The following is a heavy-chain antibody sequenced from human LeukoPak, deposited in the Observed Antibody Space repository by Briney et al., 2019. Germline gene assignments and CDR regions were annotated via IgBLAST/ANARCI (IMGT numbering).Heavy chain of an antibody. Sequence: SETLSLACTVSGGSISSSSYYWGWIRQPPGKGLEWIGSIYYSGSTYYNPSLKSRVTTSVDTSKNQFSLKLSSVTAADTAVYYCARLDYDSSGYYGVWFDYWGQGTLVTVSS. D-gene: IGHD3-22*01. J-gene: IGHJ4*02. CDR2: IYYSGST. CDR1: GGSISSSSYY. CDR3: ARLDYDSSGYYGVWFDY. V-gene: IGHV4-39*01.